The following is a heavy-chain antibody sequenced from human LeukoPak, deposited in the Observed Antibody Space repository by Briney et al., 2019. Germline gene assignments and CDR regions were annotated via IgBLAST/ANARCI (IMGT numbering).Heavy chain of an antibody. CDR1: GFTFSSYA. V-gene: IGHV3-23*01. D-gene: IGHD3-10*01. J-gene: IGHJ4*02. CDR2: ISGSGGST. Sequence: GGSLRLSCAASGFTFSSYAMSWVRQAPGKGLEWVSAISGSGGSTYYADSVKGRFTISRGNSKNTLYLQMNSLRAEDTAVYYCAKGGVGSGSYYSWYYFDYWGQGTLVTVSS. CDR3: AKGGVGSGSYYSWYYFDY.